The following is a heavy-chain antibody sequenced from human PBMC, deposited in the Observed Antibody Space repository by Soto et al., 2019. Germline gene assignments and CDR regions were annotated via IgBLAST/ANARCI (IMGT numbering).Heavy chain of an antibody. J-gene: IGHJ5*02. CDR1: GFTFSSYS. Sequence: GGSLRLSCAASGFTFSSYSMNWVRQAPGKGLEWVSSISSSSSYIYYADSVKGRFTISRDNAKNSLYLQMNSLRAEDTAVYYCARGDIVATISGFDPWGQGTLVTV. V-gene: IGHV3-21*01. D-gene: IGHD5-12*01. CDR3: ARGDIVATISGFDP. CDR2: ISSSSSYI.